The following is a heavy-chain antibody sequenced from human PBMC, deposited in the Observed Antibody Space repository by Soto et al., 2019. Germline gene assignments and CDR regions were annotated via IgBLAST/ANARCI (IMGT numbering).Heavy chain of an antibody. Sequence: EVQLVQSEGGLVKPGESLRLSCAASGFAFRTYSMNWVRQVPGKGLEWVSGISSTSTHIFYADSVKGRFSISRDNAKNSLYLQMNSLRAEDTAVYYCARDLGVTATGPSLDYWGQGAQVTVSS. V-gene: IGHV3-21*01. CDR2: ISSTSTHI. J-gene: IGHJ4*02. CDR1: GFAFRTYS. D-gene: IGHD2-8*01. CDR3: ARDLGVTATGPSLDY.